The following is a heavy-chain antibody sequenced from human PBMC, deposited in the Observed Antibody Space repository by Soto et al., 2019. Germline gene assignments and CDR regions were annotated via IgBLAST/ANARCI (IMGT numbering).Heavy chain of an antibody. J-gene: IGHJ4*02. CDR3: ARDYDGLDY. CDR2: ISHSGTY. V-gene: IGHV4-4*02. CDR1: GGPITSSNW. D-gene: IGHD3-16*01. Sequence: VQLHESGPDLVKPSGTLSLSCAVSGGPITSSNWWSWVRQPPGKGLEWIGKISHSGTYDYHPSLKGRVTISVDRSKDQFFLNVRSVTAADTAIYYCARDYDGLDYWGQGILITVSS.